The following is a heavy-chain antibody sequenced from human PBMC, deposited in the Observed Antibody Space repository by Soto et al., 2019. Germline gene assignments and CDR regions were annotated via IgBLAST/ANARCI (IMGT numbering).Heavy chain of an antibody. CDR2: INAGNGNT. Sequence: QVQLVQSGDEVKKPGASVKVSCKASGYTFTSYTIHWVRQAPRQRLEWMGWINAGNGNTKYSQKFQDRVTITRDTSASTAYMELSTLRSEDTAVYYCARDLGGWPDYWGQGTLVTVSS. CDR3: ARDLGGWPDY. V-gene: IGHV1-3*01. J-gene: IGHJ4*02. D-gene: IGHD6-19*01. CDR1: GYTFTSYT.